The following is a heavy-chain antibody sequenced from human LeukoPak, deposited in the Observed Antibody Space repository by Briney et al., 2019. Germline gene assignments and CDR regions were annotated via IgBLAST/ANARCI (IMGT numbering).Heavy chain of an antibody. CDR2: IYYSGRT. J-gene: IGHJ6*03. CDR3: ARGVTTNGYYYYMDV. V-gene: IGHV4-39*01. Sequence: SETLSLTCTVSSGSISSSNYYWDWIRQPPGKGLEWIGNIYYSGRTFYNPSRKSRVTISVDTSKNQFSLNLSSVTAADTAVYFCARGVTTNGYYYYMDVWGKGTTVTVSS. CDR1: SGSISSSNYY. D-gene: IGHD4-17*01.